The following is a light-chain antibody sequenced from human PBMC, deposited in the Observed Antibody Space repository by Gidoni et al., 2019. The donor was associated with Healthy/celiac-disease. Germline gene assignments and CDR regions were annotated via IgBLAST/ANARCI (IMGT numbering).Light chain of an antibody. J-gene: IGKJ2*01. Sequence: EIVMTQSQATLSVSQGERATLSCRASQSVRSNLAWYQQKPGKVPRLLIYGASTSATGIPARFSVSGSVTEFTLTISSLQSEDFAVYYCQQYNNWPPFTFGQGTKLEIK. CDR3: QQYNNWPPFT. CDR1: QSVRSN. CDR2: GAS. V-gene: IGKV3-15*01.